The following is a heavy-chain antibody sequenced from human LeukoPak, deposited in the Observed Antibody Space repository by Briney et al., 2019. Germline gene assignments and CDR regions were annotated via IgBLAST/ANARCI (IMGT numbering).Heavy chain of an antibody. V-gene: IGHV1-45*02. D-gene: IGHD6-13*01. J-gene: IGHJ3*02. Sequence: SVKVSCKASGYTFTYRYLHWVRQAPGQALEWMGWITPFNGNTNYAQKFQDRVTITRDRSMSTAYMELSSLRSEDTAMYYCARGIAAAPLRAFDIWGRGTMVTVSS. CDR2: ITPFNGNT. CDR1: GYTFTYRY. CDR3: ARGIAAAPLRAFDI.